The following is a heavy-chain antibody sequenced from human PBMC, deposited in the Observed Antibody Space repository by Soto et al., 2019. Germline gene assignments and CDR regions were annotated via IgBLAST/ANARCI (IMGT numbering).Heavy chain of an antibody. CDR1: GFTFSSYA. J-gene: IGHJ6*02. D-gene: IGHD6-6*01. V-gene: IGHV3-23*01. CDR2: ISGSGGST. Sequence: GGSLRLSCAASGFTFSSYAMSWVRQAPGKWLEWVSAISGSGGSTYYADSVKGRFTISRDNSKNTLYLQMNSLRAEDTAVYYCAKGWYSSSSLYYYGMDVWGQGTTVTVSS. CDR3: AKGWYSSSSLYYYGMDV.